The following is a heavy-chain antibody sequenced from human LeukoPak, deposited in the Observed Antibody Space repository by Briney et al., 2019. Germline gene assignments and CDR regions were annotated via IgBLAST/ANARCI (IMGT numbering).Heavy chain of an antibody. CDR1: GGSISSGGYS. CDR2: IYHSGST. J-gene: IGHJ3*02. V-gene: IGHV4-30-2*01. Sequence: SETLSLTCAVSGGSISSGGYSWSWIRQPPGKGLEWIGYIYHSGSTYYNPSLKSRVTISVDTSKNQFSLKLSSVTAADTAVYYCARTYYLAAFDIWGQGTMVTVSS. CDR3: ARTYYLAAFDI. D-gene: IGHD3-10*01.